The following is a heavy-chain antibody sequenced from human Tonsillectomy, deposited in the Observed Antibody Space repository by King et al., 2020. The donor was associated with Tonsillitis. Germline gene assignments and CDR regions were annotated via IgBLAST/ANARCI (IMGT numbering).Heavy chain of an antibody. CDR2: INWDDDK. D-gene: IGHD2-2*01. J-gene: IGHJ4*02. CDR1: GFSLSTSGMC. Sequence: TLKESGPALVKPTQTLTLTCTFSGFSLSTSGMCVSWIRQPPGKALEWLARINWDDDKFYSTSLKTRLTISKGTSENKVVLTMTNMDPVDAATYYCARRLCTSTSCSLDYWGQGTLVTVSS. CDR3: ARRLCTSTSCSLDY. V-gene: IGHV2-70*04.